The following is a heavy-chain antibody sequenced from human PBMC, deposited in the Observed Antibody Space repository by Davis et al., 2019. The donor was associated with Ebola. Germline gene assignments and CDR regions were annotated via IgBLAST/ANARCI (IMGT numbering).Heavy chain of an antibody. CDR3: ATAGNYRFDY. D-gene: IGHD1-7*01. CDR2: INSDGSTI. J-gene: IGHJ4*02. Sequence: HTGGSLRLSCAASGFTFSSSWIHWVRQAPGKGLVWVSRINSDGSTIDYADSVKGRFTISRDNTKNTLYLQMNSLRAEDTAVYYCATAGNYRFDYWGQGTLVTVSS. CDR1: GFTFSSSW. V-gene: IGHV3-74*01.